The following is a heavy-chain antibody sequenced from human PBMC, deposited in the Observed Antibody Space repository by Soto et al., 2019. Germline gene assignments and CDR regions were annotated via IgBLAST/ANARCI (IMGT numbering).Heavy chain of an antibody. CDR1: GDTFTTYY. V-gene: IGHV1-46*03. CDR3: VRGGSVVVVTAPFDY. CDR2: INPSGGGA. D-gene: IGHD2-21*02. J-gene: IGHJ4*02. Sequence: QVQLVQSGAGVKKPGASVTVSCKASGDTFTTYYLHWVRQAPGQGLEWLGMINPSGGGATYAQKFLGRLTMTRDTSTNTVDMEVSSLISEDTAVYYCVRGGSVVVVTAPFDYWGQGTLVTVSS.